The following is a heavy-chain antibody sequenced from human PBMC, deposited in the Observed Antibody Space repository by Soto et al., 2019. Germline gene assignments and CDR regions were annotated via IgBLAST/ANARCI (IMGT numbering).Heavy chain of an antibody. CDR3: ARERTMVRWDGMDV. CDR2: INAGNGNT. D-gene: IGHD3-10*01. CDR1: GYTFTSYA. J-gene: IGHJ6*02. V-gene: IGHV1-3*01. Sequence: ASVKVSCKASGYTFTSYAMHCVRQAPGQRLEWMGWINAGNGNTKYSQKFQGRVTITRDTSASTAYMELSSLRSEDTAVYYCARERTMVRWDGMDVWGQGTTVTVSS.